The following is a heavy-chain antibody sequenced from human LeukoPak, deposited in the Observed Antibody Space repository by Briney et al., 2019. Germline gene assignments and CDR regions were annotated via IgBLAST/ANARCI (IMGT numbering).Heavy chain of an antibody. CDR2: IEQDGREK. J-gene: IGHJ4*02. D-gene: IGHD5-12*01. Sequence: PGGSLRLSCAASGFTFSDYWMSWVRQAPGKGLEWVAHIEQDGREKNYADSVKGRFTISRDNAKNSLYLQLNSLRGEDTAVYYCARDWATVATTNLDYWGQGTLVTVSS. CDR3: ARDWATVATTNLDY. CDR1: GFTFSDYW. V-gene: IGHV3-7*01.